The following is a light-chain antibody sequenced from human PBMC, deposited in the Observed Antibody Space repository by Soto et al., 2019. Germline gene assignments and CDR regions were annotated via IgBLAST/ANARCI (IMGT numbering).Light chain of an antibody. J-gene: IGLJ2*01. Sequence: QSVLTQPAFVSGSPGQSITISCTRSSTDFENYNLVSWYQHCPDKAPKLIIYEGTKRPSEISDRFSGSESDTTASLIISGLQPEDEADYYCSSYAGSSARVVFGGGTQLTVL. CDR1: STDFENYNL. V-gene: IGLV2-23*01. CDR3: SSYAGSSARVV. CDR2: EGT.